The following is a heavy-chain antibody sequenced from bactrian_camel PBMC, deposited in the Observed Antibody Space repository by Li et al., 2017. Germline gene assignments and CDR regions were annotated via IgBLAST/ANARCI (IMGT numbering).Heavy chain of an antibody. V-gene: IGHV3S53*01. CDR3: AADPTLAYCSGGYWPRILSAFASY. J-gene: IGHJ4*01. CDR2: IDITGKT. D-gene: IGHD2*01. Sequence: HVQLVESGGGSVQAGESLRLSCVYTSSDVCMGWFRQAPGKEREGVAFIDITGKTKYADFVKGRFTVSKENAKNTLSLQLNSLKPEDSAMYYCAADPTLAYCSGGYWPRILSAFASYWGQGTQVTVS. CDR1: SSDVC.